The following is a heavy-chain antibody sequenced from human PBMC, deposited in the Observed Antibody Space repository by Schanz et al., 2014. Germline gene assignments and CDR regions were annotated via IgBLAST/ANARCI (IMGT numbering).Heavy chain of an antibody. CDR2: ISHSGGSK. J-gene: IGHJ6*02. D-gene: IGHD2-15*01. CDR1: GFTFSSYG. V-gene: IGHV3-NL1*01. CDR3: AKGMGYCSGGTCYDYYYYGLDV. Sequence: QVQLVESGGGVVQPGRSLRLSCAASGFTFSSYGMHWVRQAPGKGLEWVSSISHSGGSKYYADSVKGRFTISRDNSENTLYLQMNSLSADDTAVCYCAKGMGYCSGGTCYDYYYYGLDVWGQGTTVTVSS.